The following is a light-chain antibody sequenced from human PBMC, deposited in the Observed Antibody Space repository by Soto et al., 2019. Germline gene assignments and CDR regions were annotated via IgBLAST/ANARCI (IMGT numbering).Light chain of an antibody. CDR3: RSYAGSNTPVL. Sequence: QSVLTQPASVSGSPGQSITISCTGTSSDVGSYDFVSWYQQQPGKAPKRIIYEGSKRPSGVSIRFSGSKSGNTASLTISGLQAEDEADYCCRSYAGSNTPVLFGGGTKLTVL. J-gene: IGLJ2*01. CDR1: SSDVGSYDF. V-gene: IGLV2-23*01. CDR2: EGS.